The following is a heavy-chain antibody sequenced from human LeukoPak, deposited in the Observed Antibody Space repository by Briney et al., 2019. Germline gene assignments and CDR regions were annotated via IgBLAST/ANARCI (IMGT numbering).Heavy chain of an antibody. Sequence: KPPETLSLTCAVYGGSFSGYYWSWIRQPPGKGLEWIGEINHSGSTNYNPSLKSRVTISVDTSKNQFSLKLSSVTAADTAVYYCVANTVTTSYYFDYWGQGTLVTVSS. CDR1: GGSFSGYY. CDR2: INHSGST. CDR3: VANTVTTSYYFDY. D-gene: IGHD4-17*01. V-gene: IGHV4-34*01. J-gene: IGHJ4*02.